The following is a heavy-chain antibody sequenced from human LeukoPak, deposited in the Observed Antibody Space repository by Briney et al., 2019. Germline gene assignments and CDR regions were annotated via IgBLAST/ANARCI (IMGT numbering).Heavy chain of an antibody. Sequence: TGGSLRLSCAASGFSFGSYWMHWVRQAPGQGLVWVSRMDTDGSITTYADAVKGRFTISRDNAKNTLYLQMNSLRSEDTAVYYCPRGSIGRGGLGVRHWYYGLDVWGQGTTVIVSS. CDR3: PRGSIGRGGLGVRHWYYGLDV. CDR1: GFSFGSYW. J-gene: IGHJ6*02. CDR2: MDTDGSIT. V-gene: IGHV3-74*01. D-gene: IGHD3-10*01.